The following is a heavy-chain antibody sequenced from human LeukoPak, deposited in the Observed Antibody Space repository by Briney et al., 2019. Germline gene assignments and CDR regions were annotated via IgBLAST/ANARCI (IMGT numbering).Heavy chain of an antibody. J-gene: IGHJ4*02. CDR3: ASSPIYYYDSSGYISDFDY. CDR2: INPNSGNT. Sequence: GASVKVSCKASGYTFTGYYMHWVRQAPGQGLEWMGWINPNSGNTGYAQKFQGRVTITADESTSTAYMELSSLRSEDTAVYYCASSPIYYYDSSGYISDFDYWGQGTLVTVSS. V-gene: IGHV1-8*03. D-gene: IGHD3-22*01. CDR1: GYTFTGYY.